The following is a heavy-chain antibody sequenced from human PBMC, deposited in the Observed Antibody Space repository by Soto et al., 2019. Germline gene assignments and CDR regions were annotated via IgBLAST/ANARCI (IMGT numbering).Heavy chain of an antibody. CDR1: GGTFSSYT. CDR3: ERAQAIYYYYGMDV. J-gene: IGHJ6*02. V-gene: IGHV1-69*02. Sequence: QVQLVQSGAEVKKPGSSVKVSCKASGGTFSSYTISWVRQAPGQGLEWMGRIIPILGIANYAQKFQGRVTITADKSTSTDYMELSSLRSEKTALYYCERAQAIYYYYGMDVWGPGTTVTVSS. CDR2: IIPILGIA.